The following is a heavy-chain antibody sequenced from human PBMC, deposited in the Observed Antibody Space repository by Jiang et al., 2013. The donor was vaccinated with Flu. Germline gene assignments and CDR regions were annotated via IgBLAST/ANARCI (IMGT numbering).Heavy chain of an antibody. Sequence: GSGLVKPSETLSLTCTVSGGSISTYYWSWIRQSPGKGLEWIGYISYSGVTGYNPSLRSRITMSIDTPRNQFFLQLSSVTAADSAMYYCARDLGYDSDYSDAFDMWGQGTLVTVSS. V-gene: IGHV4-59*01. CDR2: ISYSGVT. CDR1: GGSISTYY. CDR3: ARDLGYDSDYSDAFDM. J-gene: IGHJ3*02. D-gene: IGHD3-22*01.